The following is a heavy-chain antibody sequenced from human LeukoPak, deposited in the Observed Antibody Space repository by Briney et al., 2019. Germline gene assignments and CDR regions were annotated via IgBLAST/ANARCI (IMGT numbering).Heavy chain of an antibody. CDR2: ISGSGVGT. CDR1: GFTFANCA. J-gene: IGHJ6*03. D-gene: IGHD2-21*01. CDR3: AKCGGYSKNYMDV. Sequence: GGSLRLSCAASGFTFANCAMSWVRQAPGMGLGWVSAISGSGVGTNYADSVKGRFTISRDNSKNTLYLQMNSLRAEDTAVYYCAKCGGYSKNYMDVWGKGTTVTVSS. V-gene: IGHV3-23*01.